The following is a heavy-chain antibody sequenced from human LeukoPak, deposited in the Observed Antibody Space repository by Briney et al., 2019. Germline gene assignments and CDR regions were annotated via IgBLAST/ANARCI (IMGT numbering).Heavy chain of an antibody. Sequence: ASVKVSCKASGYTFTSYGISWVRQAPGQGLEWMGWISAYNGNTNYAQKLQGRVTMTTDTSTSTAYMELRSLRSDDTAVYYCARVRTSQGYYDILTGLNWFDPWGQGTLVTVSS. CDR3: ARVRTSQGYYDILTGLNWFDP. CDR2: ISAYNGNT. V-gene: IGHV1-18*04. J-gene: IGHJ5*02. D-gene: IGHD3-9*01. CDR1: GYTFTSYG.